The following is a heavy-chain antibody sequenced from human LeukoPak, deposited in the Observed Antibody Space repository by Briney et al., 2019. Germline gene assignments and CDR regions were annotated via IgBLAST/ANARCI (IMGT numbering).Heavy chain of an antibody. CDR1: GGSISSYY. D-gene: IGHD3-10*01. CDR2: IYYSGST. CDR3: ARHSSLPGDCFDP. J-gene: IGHJ5*02. V-gene: IGHV4-59*08. Sequence: SETLSLTCTVSGGSISSYYWSWIRQPPGKGLEWIGYIYYSGSTNYNPSLKSRVTISVDTSKNQFPLKLSSVTAADTAVYYCARHSSLPGDCFDPWGQGTLVTVSS.